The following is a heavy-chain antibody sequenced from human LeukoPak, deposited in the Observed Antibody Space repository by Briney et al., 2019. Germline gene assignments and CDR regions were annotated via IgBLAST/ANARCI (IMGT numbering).Heavy chain of an antibody. CDR1: GGSISSYY. J-gene: IGHJ4*02. D-gene: IGHD4-17*01. Sequence: SETLSLTCTVSGGSISSYYWSWIRQPAGKGLEWIGRIYTSGSTNYNPSLKSRVTMSVDTSKNQFSLKLSSVTAADTAVYYCAREGDVLTTVTNFDYWGQGTLVTVSS. CDR2: IYTSGST. CDR3: AREGDVLTTVTNFDY. V-gene: IGHV4-4*07.